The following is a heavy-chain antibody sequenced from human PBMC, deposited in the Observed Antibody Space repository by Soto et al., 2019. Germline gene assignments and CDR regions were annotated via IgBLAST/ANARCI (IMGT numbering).Heavy chain of an antibody. Sequence: EVQLVESGGGLVQPGGSLRLSCAASGFIFSNYNMKWVRQAPGKGLEWVSYISSSGRTIYYADSVQGRFTISRDNAKNSLSLQMNSLRAEATAVYYCARDLGVRLPMDVWGQGTTVTVSS. CDR3: ARDLGVRLPMDV. CDR1: GFIFSNYN. D-gene: IGHD2-8*01. J-gene: IGHJ6*02. V-gene: IGHV3-48*01. CDR2: ISSSGRTI.